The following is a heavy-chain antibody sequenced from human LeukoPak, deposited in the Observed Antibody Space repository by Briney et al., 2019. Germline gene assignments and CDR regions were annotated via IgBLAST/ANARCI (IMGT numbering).Heavy chain of an antibody. Sequence: SETLSLTCAVYGGSFSGYYWSWIRQPPGKGLEWIGEINHSGSTNYNPSLKSRVTISVDTSKNQFSLKLSSVTAADTAVYYCARIQRITMVRGVIRGGFDPWGQGTLVTVSS. V-gene: IGHV4-34*01. D-gene: IGHD3-10*01. CDR1: GGSFSGYY. J-gene: IGHJ5*02. CDR3: ARIQRITMVRGVIRGGFDP. CDR2: INHSGST.